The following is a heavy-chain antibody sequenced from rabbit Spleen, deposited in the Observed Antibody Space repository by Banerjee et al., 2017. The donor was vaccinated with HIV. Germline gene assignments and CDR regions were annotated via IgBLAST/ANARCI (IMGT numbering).Heavy chain of an antibody. CDR1: GFTITNRDW. Sequence: EESGGDLVQPEGSLTLTCTASGFTITNRDWICWVRQAPGKGLEWIACIYGGNSGSTYYANWAVGRFTISKTSSTTVTLQMTSLTAADTATYFCARDTATSFSTYGMDLWGPGTIV. CDR2: IYGGNSGST. V-gene: IGHV1S45*01. J-gene: IGHJ6*01. D-gene: IGHD1-1*01. CDR3: ARDTATSFSTYGMDL.